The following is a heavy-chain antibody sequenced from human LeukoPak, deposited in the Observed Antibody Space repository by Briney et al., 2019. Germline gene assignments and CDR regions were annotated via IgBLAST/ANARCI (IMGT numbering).Heavy chain of an antibody. CDR1: GFTFKLYW. CDR2: INDDGSVT. J-gene: IGHJ4*02. CDR3: ARWRYSYGWDY. D-gene: IGHD5-18*01. Sequence: GGSLRLSCAASGFTFKLYWMHWVRQVPGKRPVWVSRINDDGSVTIYADSVRGRFTISRDDAKNTVYLQMNNLRAEDTAVYYCARWRYSYGWDYWGQGTLVTVSS. V-gene: IGHV3-74*01.